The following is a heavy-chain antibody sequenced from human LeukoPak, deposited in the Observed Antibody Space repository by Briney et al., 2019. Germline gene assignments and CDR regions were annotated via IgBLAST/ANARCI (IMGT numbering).Heavy chain of an antibody. Sequence: SETLSLTCAVYGGSFSGYYWSWIRRPPGKGLEWIGEINHSGSTNYNPSLKSRVTISVDTSKNQFSLKLSSVTAADTAVYYCARGVVPAALYYYYYMDVWGKGTTVTVSS. J-gene: IGHJ6*03. D-gene: IGHD2-2*01. CDR3: ARGVVPAALYYYYYMDV. V-gene: IGHV4-34*01. CDR2: INHSGST. CDR1: GGSFSGYY.